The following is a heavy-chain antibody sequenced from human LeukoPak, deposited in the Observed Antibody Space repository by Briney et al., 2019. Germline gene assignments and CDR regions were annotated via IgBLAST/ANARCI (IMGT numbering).Heavy chain of an antibody. D-gene: IGHD5-12*01. J-gene: IGHJ5*02. CDR3: ARARGIVATMHWFDP. V-gene: IGHV1-2*02. CDR1: GGTFSSYA. Sequence: ASVKVSCKSSGGTFSSYANCWVRQPPVQGLEWMGWTNPNSGGTNYAQKFQGRVTMNRDTSIRTDYMVLSRLRSDDTAVYYCARARGIVATMHWFDPWGKGNLVTVSS. CDR2: TNPNSGGT.